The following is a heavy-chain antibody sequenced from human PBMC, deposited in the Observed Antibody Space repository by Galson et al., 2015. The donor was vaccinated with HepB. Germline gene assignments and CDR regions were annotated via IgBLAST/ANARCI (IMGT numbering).Heavy chain of an antibody. J-gene: IGHJ4*02. V-gene: IGHV3-15*07. CDR1: GFTFSNDW. CDR3: TTEDYDFWSGDFDY. D-gene: IGHD3-3*01. CDR2: IKSKTDGGTT. Sequence: SLRLSCAASGFTFSNDWMNWVRQAPGKGLEWVGRIKSKTDGGTTDYAAPVKGRFTISRDDSKNTLYLQMNSLKTEDTAVYYCTTEDYDFWSGDFDYWGQGTLVTVSS.